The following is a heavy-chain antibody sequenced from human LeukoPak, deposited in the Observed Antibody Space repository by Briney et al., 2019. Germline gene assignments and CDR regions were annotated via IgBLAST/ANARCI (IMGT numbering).Heavy chain of an antibody. J-gene: IGHJ6*03. D-gene: IGHD3-16*02. CDR1: GYTFTSYG. CDR2: ISAYNGNT. Sequence: GASVKVSCKASGYTFTSYGISWVRQAPGQGLEWMGWISAYNGNTNYAQKLQGRVTMTTDTSTSTAYMELRSLRSDDTAVYYCARDSTTIAYYDYVWGSYRHRIMDVWGKGTTVTVSS. CDR3: ARDSTTIAYYDYVWGSYRHRIMDV. V-gene: IGHV1-18*01.